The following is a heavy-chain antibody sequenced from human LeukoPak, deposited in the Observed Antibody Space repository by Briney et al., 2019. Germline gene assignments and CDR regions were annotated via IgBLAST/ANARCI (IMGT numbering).Heavy chain of an antibody. CDR1: GYTFTGYY. CDR2: INPNSGGT. J-gene: IGHJ5*02. Sequence: ASVKVSCKASGYTFTGYYMHWVRQAPGQGLEWMGWINPNSGGTNYAQKFQGRVTMTRDTSISTAYMELSRLRSDDTAVYYCARGLGYCSSTSCYSYWFDPWGQGTLATVSS. D-gene: IGHD2-2*02. V-gene: IGHV1-2*02. CDR3: ARGLGYCSSTSCYSYWFDP.